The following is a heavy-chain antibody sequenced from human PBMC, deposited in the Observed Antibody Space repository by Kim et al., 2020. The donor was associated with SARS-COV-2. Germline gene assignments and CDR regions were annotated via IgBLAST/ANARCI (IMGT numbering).Heavy chain of an antibody. CDR2: IYYSGST. CDR1: GGSISSGGYY. J-gene: IGHJ5*02. Sequence: SETLSLTCTVSGGSISSGGYYWSWIRQHPGKGLEWIGYIYYSGSTYYNPSLKSRVTISVDTSKNQFSLKLSSVTAADTAVYYCAARPIGVTIFGVVKGPFDPWGRGTMVTVSS. D-gene: IGHD3-3*01. V-gene: IGHV4-31*03. CDR3: AARPIGVTIFGVVKGPFDP.